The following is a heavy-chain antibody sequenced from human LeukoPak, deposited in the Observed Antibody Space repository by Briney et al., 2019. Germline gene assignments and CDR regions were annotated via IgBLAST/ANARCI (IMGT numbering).Heavy chain of an antibody. J-gene: IGHJ4*02. CDR3: ASAEMGIVPAALGY. CDR1: GFTFSNYG. D-gene: IGHD2-2*01. V-gene: IGHV3-33*03. CDR2: IWYDGSIE. Sequence: GGSLRLSCAASGFTFSNYGMHWVRQAPGKGLEWVTVIWYDGSIEYYADSVKGRFTISRDNAKNSLYLQMNNLGAEDTAIYFCASAEMGIVPAALGYWGQGTLVTVSS.